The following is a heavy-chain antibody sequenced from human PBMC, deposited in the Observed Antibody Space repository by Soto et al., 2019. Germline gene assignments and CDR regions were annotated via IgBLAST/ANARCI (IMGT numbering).Heavy chain of an antibody. V-gene: IGHV4-34*01. CDR2: INHSGST. CDR3: ARGAPKVISSSWSYNWFDP. D-gene: IGHD6-13*01. J-gene: IGHJ5*02. CDR1: GGSFTRDE. Sequence: SQTLCLPGAVYGGSFTRDEWRWIRQLTGKGLEWIGEINHSGSTNYNPSLKSRVTISVDTSKNQFSLKLSSVTAADTAVYYCARGAPKVISSSWSYNWFDPWGQGT.